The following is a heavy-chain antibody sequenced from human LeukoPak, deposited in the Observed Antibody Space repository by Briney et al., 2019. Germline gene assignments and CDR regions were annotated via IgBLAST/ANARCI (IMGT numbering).Heavy chain of an antibody. CDR2: IYYTGST. J-gene: IGHJ6*03. CDR1: GGSISSSSLY. Sequence: SETLSLTCTVSGGSISSSSLYWSWIRQPPGKGLEWIGSIYYTGSTYYDPSLKSRVTISLDTSKNEFSLKLSSVTAADTAVYYCARVTGQFYFYYYMDVWGKGTTVTVSS. V-gene: IGHV4-39*07. CDR3: ARVTGQFYFYYYMDV. D-gene: IGHD7-27*01.